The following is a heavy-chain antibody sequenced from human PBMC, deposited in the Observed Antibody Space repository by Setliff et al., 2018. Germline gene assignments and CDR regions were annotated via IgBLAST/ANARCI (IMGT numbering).Heavy chain of an antibody. CDR1: GYSISSGYY. J-gene: IGHJ4*02. CDR2: IYHSGST. V-gene: IGHV4-38-2*02. D-gene: IGHD3-3*01. CDR3: ARERMYYNFWSGYSDY. Sequence: PSETLSLTCAVSGYSISSGYYWGWIRQPPGKGLEWIGSIYHSGSTYYNPSLKSRVTTSVDTSKNQFSLKLSSVTAADTAVYYCARERMYYNFWSGYSDYWGQGTLVTVSS.